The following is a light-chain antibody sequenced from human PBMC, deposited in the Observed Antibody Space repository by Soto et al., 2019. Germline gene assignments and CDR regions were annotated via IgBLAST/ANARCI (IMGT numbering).Light chain of an antibody. CDR1: QTVSSSY. J-gene: IGKJ1*01. Sequence: EIVLTQSPGTLSLSPGERATLSCRASQTVSSSYLAWYQQKPGQAPRLLIYGASSRATGIPDRFSGSGSGTDFTLTIRRLEPEDFAVYYYHQAGSSPTWTFGQGTTVEIK. CDR3: HQAGSSPTWT. V-gene: IGKV3-20*01. CDR2: GAS.